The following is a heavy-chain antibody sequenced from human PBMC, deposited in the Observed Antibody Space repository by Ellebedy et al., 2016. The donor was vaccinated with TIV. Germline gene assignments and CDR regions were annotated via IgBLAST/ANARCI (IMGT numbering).Heavy chain of an antibody. CDR3: ARHDPRYYESSGFYYGGWFDP. V-gene: IGHV4-59*08. J-gene: IGHJ5*02. CDR1: GGSLSSFF. CDR2: IDYSGNT. Sequence: PSETLSLTCTVSGGSLSSFFWSWIRQPPGTGLEWIGYIDYSGNTNYNPSLQSRVTVSVDTSKNQVSLKLTSVTAADTAVYFCARHDPRYYESSGFYYGGWFDPWGQGTLVTVSS. D-gene: IGHD3-22*01.